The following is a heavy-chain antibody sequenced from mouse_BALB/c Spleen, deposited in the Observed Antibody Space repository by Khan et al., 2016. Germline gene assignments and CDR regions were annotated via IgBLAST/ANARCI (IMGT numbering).Heavy chain of an antibody. V-gene: IGHV14-4*02. J-gene: IGHJ2*01. D-gene: IGHD4-1*02. Sequence: VQLQQSGAELVRSGASVKLSCTASGFNIKDYYMHWVKQRPEQGLEWIGWIDPENGDTEYAPKFQGKATMTADTSSNTAYLQLSSLTSEDTAVYYCNAATGTRAYWGQGTTLTVSS. CDR3: NAATGTRAY. CDR2: IDPENGDT. CDR1: GFNIKDYY.